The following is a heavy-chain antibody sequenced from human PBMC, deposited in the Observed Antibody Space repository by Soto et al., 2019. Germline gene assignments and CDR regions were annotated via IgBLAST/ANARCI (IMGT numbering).Heavy chain of an antibody. Sequence: QVQLVESGGGVVQPGRSLRLSCAASGFTFSSYGMHWVRQAPGKGLEWVAVIWYDGSNKYYADSVKGRFTISRDNSKNSLYLQMNSLRAEDTAVYYCASDKAALDAFDIWGHGTMFTVSS. J-gene: IGHJ3*02. CDR1: GFTFSSYG. D-gene: IGHD2-15*01. CDR2: IWYDGSNK. V-gene: IGHV3-33*01. CDR3: ASDKAALDAFDI.